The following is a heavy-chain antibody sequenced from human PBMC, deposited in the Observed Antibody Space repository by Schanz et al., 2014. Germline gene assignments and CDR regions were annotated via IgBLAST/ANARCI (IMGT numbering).Heavy chain of an antibody. V-gene: IGHV3-30*04. Sequence: QVQLVESGGGVVQPGRSLRLSCAASGFTFSSYAMHWVRQAPGKGLEWVAVISYDGRNKYYADSVKGRFTISRDFSKNTLYLQMNSLRAEDTAVYYCAKIGYGGLLNYYIDHWGQGTLVTVSS. D-gene: IGHD3-16*01. CDR1: GFTFSSYA. CDR2: ISYDGRNK. CDR3: AKIGYGGLLNYYIDH. J-gene: IGHJ4*02.